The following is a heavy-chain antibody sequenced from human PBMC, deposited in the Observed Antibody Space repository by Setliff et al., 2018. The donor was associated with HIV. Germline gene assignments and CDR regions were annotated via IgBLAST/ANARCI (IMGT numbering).Heavy chain of an antibody. CDR3: ARQPYDSRSFGWFDP. J-gene: IGHJ5*02. Sequence: ASETLSLTCTVSGGAISGFYWSWIRQSPGNGLEWIGWIYDRGATKYNPSLKSRATISLETSKMQFSLKLKSVRAADTAVYYCARQPYDSRSFGWFDPWGQGTLVTVSS. CDR2: IYDRGAT. CDR1: GGAISGFY. D-gene: IGHD3-10*01. V-gene: IGHV4-59*08.